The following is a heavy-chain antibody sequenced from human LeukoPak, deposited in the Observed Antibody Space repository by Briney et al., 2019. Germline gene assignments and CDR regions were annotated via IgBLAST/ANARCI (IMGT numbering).Heavy chain of an antibody. J-gene: IGHJ4*02. D-gene: IGHD6-13*01. CDR1: GFTFNSYG. CDR2: IWFDGSNK. Sequence: GGSLRLSCSASGFTFNSYGMHWVRQAPGKGLEWVAIIWFDGSNKDYADSVKGRFTISRDNSKNTVYLQMNSLRVEDTAVYYCARIGSSWSADYWGQGTLVTVSA. V-gene: IGHV3-33*08. CDR3: ARIGSSWSADY.